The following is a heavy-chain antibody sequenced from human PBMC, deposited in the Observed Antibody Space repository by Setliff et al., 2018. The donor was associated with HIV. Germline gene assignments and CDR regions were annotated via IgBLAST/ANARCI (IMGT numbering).Heavy chain of an antibody. D-gene: IGHD6-13*01. CDR3: NTVRKRYSSNWF. Sequence: PGGSLRLSCAASVFTLSNAWMNWVRQAPGKGLEWVGRMKSKTEGGTTEYAAPVKGRFTISRDDSKSTLYMQINSLKPEDSAVYYCNTVRKRYSSNWFWGQGTLVTVSS. CDR1: VFTLSNAW. CDR2: MKSKTEGGTT. V-gene: IGHV3-15*07. J-gene: IGHJ4*02.